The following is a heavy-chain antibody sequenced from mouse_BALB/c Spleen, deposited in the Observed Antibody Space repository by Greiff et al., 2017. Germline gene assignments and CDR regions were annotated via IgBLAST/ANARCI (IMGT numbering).Heavy chain of an antibody. D-gene: IGHD4-1*01. CDR1: GFAFSSYD. J-gene: IGHJ3*01. CDR3: ARDWDWFAY. V-gene: IGHV5-12-1*01. CDR2: ISSGGGST. Sequence: EVKLMESGGGLVKPGGSLKLSCAASGFAFSSYDMSWVRQTPEKRLEWVAYISSGGGSTYYPDTVKGRFTISRDNAKNTLYLQMSSLKSEDTAMYYCARDWDWFAYWGQGTLVTVSA.